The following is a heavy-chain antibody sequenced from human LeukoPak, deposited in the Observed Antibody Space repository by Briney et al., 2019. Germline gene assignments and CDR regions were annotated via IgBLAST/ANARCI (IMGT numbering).Heavy chain of an antibody. V-gene: IGHV4-30-4*01. D-gene: IGHD2-21*01. CDR3: ASSNWAWVVVA. Sequence: SETLSLTCTVSGGSISSGDYYWSWIRQPPGKGLEWIGYIYYSGSTYYNPSLKSRITISVDTSKNQFSLKLSSVTAADTAVYYCASSNWAWVVVAWGQGTLVTVSS. CDR2: IYYSGST. CDR1: GGSISSGDYY. J-gene: IGHJ4*02.